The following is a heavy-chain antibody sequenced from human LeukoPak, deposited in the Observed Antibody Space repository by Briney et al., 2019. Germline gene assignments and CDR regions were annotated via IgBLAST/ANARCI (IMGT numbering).Heavy chain of an antibody. CDR2: INPNSGGT. J-gene: IGHJ4*02. Sequence: ASVKVSCKASGYTFSGYYMHWVRQSPGQGLEWVGRINPNSGGTDYAQKLQGRVTMTRHTSISTGYMELSRLRCDDTAVYYCARAGCYYSPRWHYRGQATLVTVSS. CDR1: GYTFSGYY. CDR3: ARAGCYYSPRWHY. D-gene: IGHD3-10*01. V-gene: IGHV1-2*02.